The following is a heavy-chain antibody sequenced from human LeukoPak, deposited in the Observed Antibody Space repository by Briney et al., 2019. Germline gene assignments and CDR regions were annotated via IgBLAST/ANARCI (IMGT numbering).Heavy chain of an antibody. CDR1: GGSISSSGYY. CDR3: ARDFRGGYDFWSGYYTPSYFDY. D-gene: IGHD3-3*01. J-gene: IGHJ4*02. Sequence: SETLSLTCTVSGGSISSSGYYWGWIRQPPGKGLEWIVSMYYSGSTYYNPPLKSRVTISVDTSKNHFSLKLSSVTAAATAVYYCARDFRGGYDFWSGYYTPSYFDYWGQGTLVTVSP. CDR2: MYYSGST. V-gene: IGHV4-39*07.